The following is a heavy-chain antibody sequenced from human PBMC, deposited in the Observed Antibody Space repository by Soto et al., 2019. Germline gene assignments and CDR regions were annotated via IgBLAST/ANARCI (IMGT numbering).Heavy chain of an antibody. D-gene: IGHD3-22*01. CDR2: IWYDGSNK. Sequence: QVQLVESGGGVVQPGRSLRLSCAASEFTFSSYGMHWVRQAPGKGLEWVAVIWYDGSNKYYADSVKGRFTISRDNSKNTLYLQMNSLRAEDTAVYYCTGDSSGPFDYWGQGTLVTVSS. CDR1: EFTFSSYG. CDR3: TGDSSGPFDY. V-gene: IGHV3-33*01. J-gene: IGHJ4*02.